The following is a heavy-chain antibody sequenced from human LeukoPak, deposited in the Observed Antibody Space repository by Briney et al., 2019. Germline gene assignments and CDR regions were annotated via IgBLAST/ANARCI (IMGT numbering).Heavy chain of an antibody. V-gene: IGHV1-8*03. CDR3: ARDHRNNRVAAALREGYFDL. Sequence: GASVKVSCKASGYTFTSYDINWARQATGQGLEWMGWMNPNSGNTGYAQKFQGRVTITADKSTSTAYMELSSLRSEDTAVYYCARDHRNNRVAAALREGYFDLWGRGTLVTVSS. CDR1: GYTFTSYD. D-gene: IGHD6-13*01. J-gene: IGHJ2*01. CDR2: MNPNSGNT.